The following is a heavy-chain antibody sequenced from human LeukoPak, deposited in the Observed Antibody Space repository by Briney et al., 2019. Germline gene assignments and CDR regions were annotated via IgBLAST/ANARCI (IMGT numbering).Heavy chain of an antibody. CDR3: AAVWGSYRPSDY. V-gene: IGHV1-18*01. CDR1: GYTFTSYG. Sequence: ASVKVSCKASGYTFTSYGISWVRQAPGQGLEWMGCISAYNGNTNYAQKLQGRVTMTTDTSTSTAYMELRSLRSDDTAVYYCAAVWGSYRPSDYWGQGTLVTVSS. D-gene: IGHD3-16*02. CDR2: ISAYNGNT. J-gene: IGHJ4*02.